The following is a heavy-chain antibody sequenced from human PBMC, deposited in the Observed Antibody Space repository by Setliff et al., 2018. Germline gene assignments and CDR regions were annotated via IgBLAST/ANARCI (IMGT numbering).Heavy chain of an antibody. CDR3: ARKGISSLSGAFDM. Sequence: SETLSLTCTVSGGSISNYYWSWIRQPAGKGLEWIGRIYTSGSTNYNPSLKSRVTMSVDTSKNQFSLKLSSVTAADTAVYYCARKGISSLSGAFDMWGQGTMVTVSS. CDR2: IYTSGST. V-gene: IGHV4-4*07. CDR1: GGSISNYY. D-gene: IGHD5-12*01. J-gene: IGHJ3*02.